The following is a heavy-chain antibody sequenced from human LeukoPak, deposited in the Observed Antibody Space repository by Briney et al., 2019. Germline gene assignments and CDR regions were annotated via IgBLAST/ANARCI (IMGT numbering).Heavy chain of an antibody. J-gene: IGHJ4*02. V-gene: IGHV1-2*04. Sequence: ASVKVSGKASGYTFTGYYMHWVRQAPGQGLEWMGWINPNSGGTNYAQKFQGWVTMTRDTSISTAYMELSRLRSDDTAVYYCARDLDSGNYFFAYWGQGTPVTVSS. CDR3: ARDLDSGNYFFAY. CDR1: GYTFTGYY. CDR2: INPNSGGT. D-gene: IGHD3-22*01.